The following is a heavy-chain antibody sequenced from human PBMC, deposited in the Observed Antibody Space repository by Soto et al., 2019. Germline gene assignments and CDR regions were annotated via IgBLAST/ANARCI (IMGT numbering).Heavy chain of an antibody. CDR1: EDTFRNYA. CDR3: ASTKSDSSAYYYWYLGL. CDR2: IIPIFGTA. V-gene: IGHV1-69*06. J-gene: IGHJ2*01. D-gene: IGHD3-22*01. Sequence: QVELVQSGAEVKKPGSSVKVSCQASEDTFRNYAIIWVRQAPGQGLEWMGGIIPIFGTANYAQKFQGRVTITADTSANTVYLELSSLRSEDTAVYYCASTKSDSSAYYYWYLGLWGRGTLVTVSS.